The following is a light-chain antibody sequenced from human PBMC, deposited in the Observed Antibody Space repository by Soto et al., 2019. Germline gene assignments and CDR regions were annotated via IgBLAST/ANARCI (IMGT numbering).Light chain of an antibody. CDR3: SSYASSSSPYVV. Sequence: QSVLTQPASVSGSPGQSITISCTGTSSDVGGYNYVSWYQQHPGMAPKLMIYAVSNRPSGVSNRFSGSKSANTASLTISGLQAEDEAHYYCSSYASSSSPYVVFGGGTKLTVL. CDR1: SSDVGGYNY. V-gene: IGLV2-14*01. J-gene: IGLJ2*01. CDR2: AVS.